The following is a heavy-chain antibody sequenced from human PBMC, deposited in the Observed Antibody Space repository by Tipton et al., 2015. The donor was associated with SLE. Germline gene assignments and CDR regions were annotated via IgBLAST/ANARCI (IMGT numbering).Heavy chain of an antibody. J-gene: IGHJ4*02. CDR3: ARGGVGDYDYFDF. CDR1: GFTFSSYA. CDR2: INHSGST. Sequence: LRLSCAASGFTFSSYAMSWVRQAPGKGLEWIGEINHSGSTNYNPSLKSRVTISVDTSKNQFSLKLTSVTAADTAVYYCARGGVGDYDYFDFWGQGTLVTVSS. D-gene: IGHD4-17*01. V-gene: IGHV4-34*01.